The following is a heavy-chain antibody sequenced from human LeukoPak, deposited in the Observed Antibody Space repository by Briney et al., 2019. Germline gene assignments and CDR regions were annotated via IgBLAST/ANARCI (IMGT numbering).Heavy chain of an antibody. CDR1: GFTLSSYA. CDR3: AKDGRGTTRDQFDP. V-gene: IGHV3-23*01. D-gene: IGHD2-2*01. Sequence: GGSLRLSCAASGFTLSSYAMSWVRQAPGKGLEWVSAISGSGGSTYYADSVEGRFTISRDNSKNTLYLQMNSLRAEDTAVYYCAKDGRGTTRDQFDPWGQGTLVTVSS. CDR2: ISGSGGST. J-gene: IGHJ5*02.